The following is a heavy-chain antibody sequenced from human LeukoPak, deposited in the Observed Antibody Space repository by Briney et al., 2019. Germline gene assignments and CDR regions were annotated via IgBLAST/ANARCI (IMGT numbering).Heavy chain of an antibody. CDR3: TPRLEWLFWEDDY. Sequence: GGSLRLSCAASGFTFSNAWMNWVRQAPGKGREWVGRIKSKTDGGTTDYAAPVKGRFTISRDDSKNTLYLQMNSLKTEDTAVYYCTPRLEWLFWEDDYWGQGTLVTVSS. J-gene: IGHJ4*02. CDR2: IKSKTDGGTT. CDR1: GFTFSNAW. V-gene: IGHV3-15*07. D-gene: IGHD3-3*01.